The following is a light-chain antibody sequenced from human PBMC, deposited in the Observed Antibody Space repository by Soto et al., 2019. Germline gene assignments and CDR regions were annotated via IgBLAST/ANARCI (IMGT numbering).Light chain of an antibody. CDR2: DVS. CDR1: SSDVGDYNY. J-gene: IGLJ2*01. Sequence: QSALTQPRSVSGSPGQSVTISCTGTSSDVGDYNYVSWYQQHPGKAPKLMIYDVSKRPSGVPDRFSGSKSGNTASLTISGLQAEDEADYYCCSYAGRYTLVVIGGGTKLTVL. V-gene: IGLV2-11*01. CDR3: CSYAGRYTLVV.